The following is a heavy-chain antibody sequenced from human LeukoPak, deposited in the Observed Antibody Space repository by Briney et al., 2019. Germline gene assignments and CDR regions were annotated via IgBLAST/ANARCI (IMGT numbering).Heavy chain of an antibody. J-gene: IGHJ4*02. CDR3: WTSTHAPDFVDY. D-gene: IGHD3/OR15-3a*01. CDR1: GGSVSSGSYY. CDR2: IYYSGST. Sequence: PSETLSLTCTVSGGSVSSGSYYWSWIRQPPGKGLEWIGYIYYSGSTNYNPSLKSRVTISVDTSKNQFSLKLSSVTAADTAMYYCWTSTHAPDFVDYWGQGTLVTVSS. V-gene: IGHV4-61*01.